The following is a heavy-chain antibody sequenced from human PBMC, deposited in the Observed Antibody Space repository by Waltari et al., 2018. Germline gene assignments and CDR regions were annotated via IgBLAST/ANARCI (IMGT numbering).Heavy chain of an antibody. CDR3: ARDSPEYSRYDPHLGI. J-gene: IGHJ3*02. CDR2: IKQDGSEK. D-gene: IGHD5-12*01. Sequence: EVRLVESGGGLVQPGGSLRLSCAASGFTFSSYWMSWVRQAPGKGVEWVDNIKQDGSEKYYVDCVKGRFTISRGNAKISMYLQMNSLRAEDTAVYYCARDSPEYSRYDPHLGIWGQGTMVTVSS. CDR1: GFTFSSYW. V-gene: IGHV3-7*01.